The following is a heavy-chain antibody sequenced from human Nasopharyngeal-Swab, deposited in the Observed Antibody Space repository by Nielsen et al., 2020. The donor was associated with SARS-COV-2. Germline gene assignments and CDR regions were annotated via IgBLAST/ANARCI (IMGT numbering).Heavy chain of an antibody. V-gene: IGHV1-18*04. D-gene: IGHD3-22*01. J-gene: IGHJ4*02. CDR2: ISAYNGNT. Sequence: ASVKVSCKASGYTFTSYGISWVRQAPGQGLEWMGWISAYNGNTNYAQKLQGRVTMTTDTSTSTAYMELRSLRSDDTAVYYCARDRQDSSGYEPFDYWGQGTLGTVSS. CDR1: GYTFTSYG. CDR3: ARDRQDSSGYEPFDY.